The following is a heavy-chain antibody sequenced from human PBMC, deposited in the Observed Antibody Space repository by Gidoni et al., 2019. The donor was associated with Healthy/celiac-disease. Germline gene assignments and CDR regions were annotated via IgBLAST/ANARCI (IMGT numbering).Heavy chain of an antibody. CDR1: GFTFSSYA. CDR2: ISGSGGST. D-gene: IGHD2-21*01. CDR3: AKLIVVVSSYYFDY. J-gene: IGHJ4*02. Sequence: EVHLVESGGGLVQPGGSLRLSCAASGFTFSSYAMSWVRQAPGKGLEWVSGISGSGGSTNYADSVKGRFTISRDNSKHTLYLQMNSLRAEDTAIYYCAKLIVVVSSYYFDYWGQGTLVTVSS. V-gene: IGHV3-23*04.